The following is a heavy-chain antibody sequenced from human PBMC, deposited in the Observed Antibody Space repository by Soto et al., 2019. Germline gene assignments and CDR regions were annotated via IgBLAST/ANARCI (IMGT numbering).Heavy chain of an antibody. CDR1: GGSISSYY. J-gene: IGHJ4*02. V-gene: IGHV4-59*08. D-gene: IGHD5-12*01. Sequence: SETLSLTCTVSGGSISSYYWSWIRQPPGKGLEWIGYIYYSGSTNYNPSLKSRVTISVDTSKNQFSLKLSSVTAADTAVYYCARLPQGYSGYDFGYWGQGTLVTVSS. CDR3: ARLPQGYSGYDFGY. CDR2: IYYSGST.